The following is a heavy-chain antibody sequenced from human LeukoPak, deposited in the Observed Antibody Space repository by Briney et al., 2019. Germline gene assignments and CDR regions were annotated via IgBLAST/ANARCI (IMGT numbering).Heavy chain of an antibody. V-gene: IGHV4-38-2*01. CDR2: IYHGGST. CDR1: GYSISSGSY. Sequence: PSETLSLTCAVSGYSISSGSYWGWSRHPPGRGLEWSGSIYHGGSTYYNPSLKSRVTISVDTSKNQFSLKLSSVTAADTAVYYCAGTYCSGGSCYSELYYYYGMDVGGKGTTVTVSS. D-gene: IGHD2-15*01. J-gene: IGHJ6*04. CDR3: AGTYCSGGSCYSELYYYYGMDV.